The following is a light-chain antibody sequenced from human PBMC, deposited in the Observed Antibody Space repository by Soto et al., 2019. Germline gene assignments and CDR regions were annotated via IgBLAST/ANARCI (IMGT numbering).Light chain of an antibody. V-gene: IGLV1-40*01. CDR2: GNN. CDR1: SSNIGAGYH. CDR3: QSYDSGLSGSV. J-gene: IGLJ3*02. Sequence: QSVLTQPPSVSGAPGQRVTISCTGSSSNIGAGYHVHWYQQLPGTAPKLLIYGNNNRPSGVPDRFSGSKSGTSASLAITGLQAEDEADYFCQSYDSGLSGSVFGGGTKLTVL.